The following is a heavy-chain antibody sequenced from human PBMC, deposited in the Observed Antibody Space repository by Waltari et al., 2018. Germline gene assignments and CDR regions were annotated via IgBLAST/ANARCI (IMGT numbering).Heavy chain of an antibody. CDR1: GYTFTSYA. D-gene: IGHD2-2*01. Sequence: QVQLVQSGAEVKKPGASVKVSCKASGYTFTSYAMHWVRQAPGQRLEWMGWINAGNGNTKYSQEFQGRVTITRDTSASTAYMELSSLRSEDMAVYYCARAPGCSSTSCHYYYMDVWAKGPRSPSP. V-gene: IGHV1-3*03. CDR2: INAGNGNT. J-gene: IGHJ6*03. CDR3: ARAPGCSSTSCHYYYMDV.